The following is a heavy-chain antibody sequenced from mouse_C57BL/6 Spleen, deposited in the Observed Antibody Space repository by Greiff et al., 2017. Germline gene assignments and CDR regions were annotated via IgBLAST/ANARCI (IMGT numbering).Heavy chain of an antibody. D-gene: IGHD1-1*01. J-gene: IGHJ1*03. V-gene: IGHV2-2*01. CDR3: ASITTVAAGFDV. CDR1: GFSLTSYG. Sequence: QVQLQQSGPGLVQPSQSLSITCTVSGFSLTSYGVPWVRQSPGKGLEWLGVLWSGGSTDYNAAFISRLSISTDNSKSQVFFKLNSMQADDTAIYYCASITTVAAGFDVWGTGTTVTVSS. CDR2: LWSGGST.